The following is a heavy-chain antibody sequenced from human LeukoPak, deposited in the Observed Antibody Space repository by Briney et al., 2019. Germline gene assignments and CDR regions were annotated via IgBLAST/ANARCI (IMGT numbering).Heavy chain of an antibody. CDR3: AREGVAGYFDY. Sequence: TLSLTCTVSGGSISSGGYCWSWIRQHPGQGLEWIGYIYYSGSTYYNPSLKSRVTISVDTSKNQFSLKLSSVTAADTAVYYCAREGVAGYFDYWGQGTLVTVSS. V-gene: IGHV4-31*03. J-gene: IGHJ4*02. CDR2: IYYSGST. CDR1: GGSISSGGYC. D-gene: IGHD6-19*01.